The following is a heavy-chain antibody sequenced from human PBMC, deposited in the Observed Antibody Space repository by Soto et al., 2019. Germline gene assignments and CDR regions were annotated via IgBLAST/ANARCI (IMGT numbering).Heavy chain of an antibody. D-gene: IGHD3-9*01. J-gene: IGHJ5*02. CDR2: ISWNSGSI. CDR3: AKGHKGESYYDILTGSYYWFDP. V-gene: IGHV3-9*01. CDR1: GFTFDDYA. Sequence: DVQLVESGGGLVQPGRSLRLSCAASGFTFDDYAMHWVRQAPGKGLEWVSGISWNSGSIGYADSVKGRFTISRDNAKNSLYLQMNSLRAEDTALYYCAKGHKGESYYDILTGSYYWFDPWGQGTLVTVSS.